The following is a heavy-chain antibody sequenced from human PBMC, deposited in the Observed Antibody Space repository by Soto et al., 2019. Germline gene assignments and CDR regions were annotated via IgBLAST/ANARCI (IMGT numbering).Heavy chain of an antibody. D-gene: IGHD2-2*01. V-gene: IGHV3-74*02. Sequence: EVQVVESGGDFVKPGGSLRLSCAASGFSFDSYWMHWVRQAPGQGPMWVSRIDYDGTTTNYADSVKGRFTISRDNAKSTLYLQMNSLRPEDTAVYYCTRGPRASSGGTGAYWGKGTLVTVSS. J-gene: IGHJ1*01. CDR3: TRGPRASSGGTGAY. CDR1: GFSFDSYW. CDR2: IDYDGTTT.